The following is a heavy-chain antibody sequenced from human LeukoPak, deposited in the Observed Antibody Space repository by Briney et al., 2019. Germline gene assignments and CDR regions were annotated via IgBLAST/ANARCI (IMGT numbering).Heavy chain of an antibody. Sequence: ASVKVSCKASGYTFTGYYMHWVRQAPGQGLEWMGWINPNRCGTNYAQKFQGWVTMTRDTSISKAYMELSRLRSDATAVYYCARGYSGYDYFDYWGQGTLVTVSS. D-gene: IGHD5-12*01. CDR2: INPNRCGT. J-gene: IGHJ4*02. CDR3: ARGYSGYDYFDY. CDR1: GYTFTGYY. V-gene: IGHV1-2*04.